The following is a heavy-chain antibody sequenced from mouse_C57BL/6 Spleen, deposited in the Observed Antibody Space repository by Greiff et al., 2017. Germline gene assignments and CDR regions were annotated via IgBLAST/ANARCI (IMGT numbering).Heavy chain of an antibody. CDR1: GYTFTSYT. V-gene: IGHV1-4*01. CDR3: ARYYYGSNFDY. J-gene: IGHJ2*01. Sequence: QVQLQQSGAELARPGASVKMSCKASGYTFTSYTMHWVKQRPGQGLEWIGYINPSSGYTKYNQKFKDKATLTADKASSTAYMQLSSLTSEDSAVYYCARYYYGSNFDYWGQGTTLTVSS. CDR2: INPSSGYT. D-gene: IGHD1-1*01.